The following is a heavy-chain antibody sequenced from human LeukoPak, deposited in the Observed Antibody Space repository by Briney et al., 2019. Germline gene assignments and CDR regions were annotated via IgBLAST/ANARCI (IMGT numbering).Heavy chain of an antibody. J-gene: IGHJ4*02. Sequence: PGGSLSLSCAASGFTFDDYGMSSVRHAPGKGLEWVSGINCNGGSTGYADSVKGRVTIYRDNAKNSLYLQMNSLRAEGTGLYHCARGYCSGGSSRFSFGGGQKTLVTVSS. V-gene: IGHV3-20*01. CDR1: GFTFDDYG. CDR2: INCNGGST. CDR3: ARGYCSGGSSRFSFG. D-gene: IGHD2-15*01.